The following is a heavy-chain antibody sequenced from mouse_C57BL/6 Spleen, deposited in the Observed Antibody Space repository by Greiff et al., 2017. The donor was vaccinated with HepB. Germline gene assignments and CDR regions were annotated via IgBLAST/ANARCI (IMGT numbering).Heavy chain of an antibody. CDR2: ISSGSSTI. CDR1: GFTFSDYG. J-gene: IGHJ4*01. CDR3: ARSPYYYGSSYHAMDY. D-gene: IGHD1-1*01. Sequence: EVQRVESGGGLVKPGGSLKLSCAASGFTFSDYGMHWVRQAPEKGLEWVAYISSGSSTIYYADTVKGRFTISRDNAKNTLFLQMTSLRSEDTAMYYCARSPYYYGSSYHAMDYWGQGTSVTVSS. V-gene: IGHV5-17*01.